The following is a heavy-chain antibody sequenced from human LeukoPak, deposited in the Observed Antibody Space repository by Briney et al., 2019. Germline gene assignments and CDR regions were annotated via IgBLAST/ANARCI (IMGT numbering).Heavy chain of an antibody. V-gene: IGHV3-23*01. CDR2: ISGSGGST. CDR3: AKDRAGDYGRLRGGLGAVDY. CDR1: GFTFSSYA. D-gene: IGHD4-17*01. J-gene: IGHJ4*02. Sequence: GGSLRLSCAASGFTFSSYAMSWVRQAPGKGLEWVSAISGSGGSTYYADSVKGRFTISRDNSKNTLYLQMNSLRAEDTAVYYCAKDRAGDYGRLRGGLGAVDYWGQGTLVTVSS.